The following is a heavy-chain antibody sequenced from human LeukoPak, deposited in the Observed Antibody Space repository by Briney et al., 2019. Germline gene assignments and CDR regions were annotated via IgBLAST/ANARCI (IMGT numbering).Heavy chain of an antibody. J-gene: IGHJ3*02. CDR1: RGSISGSSYY. Sequence: SETLSLTCTVSRGSISGSSYYWGWNRQPPGKGLEWIGSIYYSGSTYYNPSLKSRVTISVDTSKNQVSLKLSSVTAADTAVYYCARHYDPQPFDVFDIWGQGTMVTVSS. CDR3: ARHYDPQPFDVFDI. V-gene: IGHV4-39*01. CDR2: IYYSGST. D-gene: IGHD3-3*01.